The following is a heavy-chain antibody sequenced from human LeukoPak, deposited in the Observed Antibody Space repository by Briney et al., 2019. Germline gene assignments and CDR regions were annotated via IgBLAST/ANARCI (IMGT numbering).Heavy chain of an antibody. V-gene: IGHV3-11*01. Sequence: GGTLRLSCAASGFTFSDYNMRWIRQAPGKGLEWVSSISRSGSTKYYADSVKGRFTISRDNAKNSLYLQMNSLRAEDTALYYCARGPRSYYYYYMDVWGKGTTVTVSS. D-gene: IGHD4-17*01. CDR3: ARGPRSYYYYYMDV. CDR1: GFTFSDYN. CDR2: ISRSGSTK. J-gene: IGHJ6*03.